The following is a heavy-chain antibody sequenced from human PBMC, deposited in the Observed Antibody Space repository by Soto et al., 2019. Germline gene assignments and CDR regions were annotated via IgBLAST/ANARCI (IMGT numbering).Heavy chain of an antibody. CDR1: GGSISSSSYY. CDR2: IYYSGST. Sequence: SETLSLTCTVSGGSISSSSYYWGWIRQPPGKGLEWIGSIYYSGSTYYNPSLKSRVTISVDTSKNRFSLKLSSVTAADTAVYYCARILRFLEWSIKGNWFDPWGQGTLVTVSS. D-gene: IGHD3-3*01. V-gene: IGHV4-39*01. CDR3: ARILRFLEWSIKGNWFDP. J-gene: IGHJ5*02.